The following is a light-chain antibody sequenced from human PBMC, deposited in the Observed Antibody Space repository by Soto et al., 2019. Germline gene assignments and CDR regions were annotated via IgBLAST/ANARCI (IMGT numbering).Light chain of an antibody. Sequence: EIVMTQSPATLSVSPGERATLSCRASQSVSTYFAWYQQKPGQPPRLLISGTSNRATGIPDRFSGSGSGTDFTLTISRLEPEDFAVYFCQQFGNSPWTFGQGTKVDIK. CDR1: QSVSTY. CDR2: GTS. CDR3: QQFGNSPWT. J-gene: IGKJ1*01. V-gene: IGKV3-20*01.